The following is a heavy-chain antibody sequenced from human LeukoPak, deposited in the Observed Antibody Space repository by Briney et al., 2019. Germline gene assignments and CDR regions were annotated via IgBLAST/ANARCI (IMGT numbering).Heavy chain of an antibody. CDR1: GFTFNNYA. CDR3: ARDGTDY. CDR2: ISHDGSAP. D-gene: IGHD1-26*01. J-gene: IGHJ4*02. V-gene: IGHV3-30*04. Sequence: GGSLRLSCAASGFTFNNYAMHWVRQAPGKGLEWVALISHDGSAPFYADSVKGRFIISKDSPQNTLYLQMNSLRPEDTAVYYCARDGTDYWGQGTLVTVSS.